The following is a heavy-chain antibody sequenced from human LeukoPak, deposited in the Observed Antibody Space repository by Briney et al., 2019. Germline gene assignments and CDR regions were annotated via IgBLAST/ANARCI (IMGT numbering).Heavy chain of an antibody. J-gene: IGHJ5*02. CDR1: GFTFSSYA. V-gene: IGHV3-30-3*01. CDR3: ARARFWSGYYPNWFDP. Sequence: PGRSLRLSCAASGFTFSSYAMHWVRQAPGKGLEWVAVISYDGSNKYYADSVKGRFTISRDNSKNTLYLQMNSLRAEDTAVYYCARARFWSGYYPNWFDPWGQGTLVTVSS. D-gene: IGHD3-3*01. CDR2: ISYDGSNK.